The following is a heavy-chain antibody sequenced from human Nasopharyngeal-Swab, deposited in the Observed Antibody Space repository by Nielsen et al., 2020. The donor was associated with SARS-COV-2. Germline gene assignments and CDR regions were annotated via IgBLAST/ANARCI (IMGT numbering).Heavy chain of an antibody. CDR1: GGSISSYY. V-gene: IGHV4-59*01. D-gene: IGHD4-17*01. J-gene: IGHJ6*02. CDR2: IYYSGST. CDR3: ARDHMLYGDYPPYYYGMDV. Sequence: SETLSLTCTVSGGSISSYYWSWIRQPPGKGLEWIGYIYYSGSTNYNPSLKSRVTISVDTSKNQFSLKLSSVTAADTAVYYCARDHMLYGDYPPYYYGMDVWGQGTTVTVSS.